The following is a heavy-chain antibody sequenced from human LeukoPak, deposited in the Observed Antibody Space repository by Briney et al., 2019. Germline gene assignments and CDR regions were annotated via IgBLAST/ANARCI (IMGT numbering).Heavy chain of an antibody. CDR2: ISPYNGNT. D-gene: IGHD6-19*01. CDR3: ARAGPGSGWYFDY. Sequence: ASVKVSCKASGYDFTSVGITWVRRAPGQGLEWMGWISPYNGNTRYAQKFQGRVAMTTDTSTTSAYMELRGLRFNDTAVYYCARAGPGSGWYFDYWGQGTLVTVSS. J-gene: IGHJ4*02. V-gene: IGHV1-18*01. CDR1: GYDFTSVG.